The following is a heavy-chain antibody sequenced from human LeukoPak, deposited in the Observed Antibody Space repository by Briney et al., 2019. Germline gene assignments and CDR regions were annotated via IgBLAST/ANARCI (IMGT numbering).Heavy chain of an antibody. V-gene: IGHV1-2*02. CDR3: ARDSSGWYRWFDL. D-gene: IGHD6-19*01. CDR1: GGTFSSYA. CDR2: INPNSGGT. J-gene: IGHJ5*02. Sequence: ASEKASCKASGGTFSSYAISWVRQAPGQGLEWMGWINPNSGGTNYAQKFQGRVTMTRDTSISTAYMELSSLTSDDTAVYYCARDSSGWYRWFDLWGQGTLVTVSS.